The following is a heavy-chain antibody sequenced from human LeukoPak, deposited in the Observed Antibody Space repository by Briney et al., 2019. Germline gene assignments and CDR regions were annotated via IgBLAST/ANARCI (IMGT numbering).Heavy chain of an antibody. Sequence: SETLSLTCTVSGGSISRSSYYWGWIRQPPGTGLEWIGSIYYSGGTYYNPSLRSRVPISVDTSKNHFSLTLRSVTAADTAVYYCASQSWDDTKLFPFDHWGQGTLVTVSS. J-gene: IGHJ4*02. CDR1: GGSISRSSYY. CDR2: IYYSGGT. CDR3: ASQSWDDTKLFPFDH. V-gene: IGHV4-39*02. D-gene: IGHD1-26*01.